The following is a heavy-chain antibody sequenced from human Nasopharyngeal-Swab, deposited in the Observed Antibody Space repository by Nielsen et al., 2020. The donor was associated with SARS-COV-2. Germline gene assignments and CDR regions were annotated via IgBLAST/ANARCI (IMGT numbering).Heavy chain of an antibody. CDR1: GFTFSSNW. CDR3: ASRIVGATPNDY. V-gene: IGHV3-7*01. CDR2: IKQDGSEK. Sequence: GESLKISCAASGFTFSSNWMNWVRQAQGKGLEWVAGIKQDGSEKYYVDSVKGRFTISRDNAKNSLYLQMNSLRDEDTAVYYCASRIVGATPNDYWGQGTLVTVSS. J-gene: IGHJ4*02. D-gene: IGHD1-26*01.